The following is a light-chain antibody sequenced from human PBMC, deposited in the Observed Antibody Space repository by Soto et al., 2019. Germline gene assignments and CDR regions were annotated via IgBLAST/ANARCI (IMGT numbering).Light chain of an antibody. CDR3: KSYAGSNTYV. CDR2: EVV. J-gene: IGLJ1*01. Sequence: SALTQPPSASGSPGQSVTISCTGTKNDIGVYDFVSWYQHHPGKAPRLIIYEVVQRPSGVPDRFSGSKSSNTASLTVSGLQAADEGDYFCKSYAGSNTYVFGSGTKLTVL. CDR1: KNDIGVYDF. V-gene: IGLV2-8*01.